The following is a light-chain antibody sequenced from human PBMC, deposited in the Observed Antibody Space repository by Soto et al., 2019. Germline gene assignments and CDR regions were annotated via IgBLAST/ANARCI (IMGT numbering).Light chain of an antibody. J-gene: IGKJ4*01. CDR3: QQFNTKPLT. V-gene: IGKV1-13*02. CDR2: DAS. Sequence: IQLTQSPSTLSASVGDRVTITCRASQGIGTALAWYHQRPGNSPDLLVYDASTLQSGVPSRFSGSGSETDFSLTISGLQPEDFGNYYCQQFNTKPLTLGGGTRVEIK. CDR1: QGIGTA.